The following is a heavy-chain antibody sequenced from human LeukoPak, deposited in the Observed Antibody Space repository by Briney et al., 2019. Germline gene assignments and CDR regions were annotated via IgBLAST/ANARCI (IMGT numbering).Heavy chain of an antibody. CDR2: ISYDGSNK. J-gene: IGHJ4*02. CDR1: GFTFSSYA. V-gene: IGHV3-30-3*01. CDR3: ARGFHKFDY. Sequence: GRSLRLSCAASGFTFSSYAMDWVRQAPGKGLEWVAVISYDGSNKYYADSVKGRFTISRDNSKNTLYLQMNSLRAEDTAVYYCARGFHKFDYWGQGTLVTVSS. D-gene: IGHD2-21*01.